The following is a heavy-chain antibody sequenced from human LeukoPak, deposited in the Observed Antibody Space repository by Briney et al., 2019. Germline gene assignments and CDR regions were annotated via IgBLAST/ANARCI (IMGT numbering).Heavy chain of an antibody. Sequence: PGGSLRLSCAASGFTFSSYSMNWVRQAPGKGLEWVSSISSSSSYIYYADSVKGRFTISRDNAKNSLYLQMNSLRAEDTAVYYCATLLPYYALTETFGMDAWGQGTRVTSP. D-gene: IGHD3-10*01. CDR2: ISSSSSYI. V-gene: IGHV3-21*01. CDR3: ATLLPYYALTETFGMDA. CDR1: GFTFSSYS. J-gene: IGHJ6*02.